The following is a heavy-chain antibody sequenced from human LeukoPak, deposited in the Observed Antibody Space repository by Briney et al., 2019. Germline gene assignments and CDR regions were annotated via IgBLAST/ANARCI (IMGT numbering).Heavy chain of an antibody. Sequence: PGGSLRLSCAASGFTFSSYAMSWVRQAPGKGLEWVSGMSGSGGSTYYADSVKGRFTISRDNSKNTLYLQVDSLRAEDTAVYYCAKDLSGYGSSWSYFDYWGQGTLVTVSS. V-gene: IGHV3-23*01. CDR2: MSGSGGST. CDR1: GFTFSSYA. D-gene: IGHD6-13*01. CDR3: AKDLSGYGSSWSYFDY. J-gene: IGHJ4*02.